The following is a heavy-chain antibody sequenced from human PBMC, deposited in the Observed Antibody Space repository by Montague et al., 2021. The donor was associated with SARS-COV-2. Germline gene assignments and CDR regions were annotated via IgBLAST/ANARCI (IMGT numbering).Heavy chain of an antibody. J-gene: IGHJ4*02. CDR3: ARDVTMVRGVPFDY. D-gene: IGHD3-10*01. CDR1: GFTFSSYS. Sequence: SLRLSCAASGFTFSSYSMNWVRQAPGKGLEWVSSISSSSSYIHYADSVKGRFTISRDNAKNSLYLQMNSLRAEDTAVYYCARDVTMVRGVPFDYWGQGTLVTVSS. CDR2: ISSSSSYI. V-gene: IGHV3-21*01.